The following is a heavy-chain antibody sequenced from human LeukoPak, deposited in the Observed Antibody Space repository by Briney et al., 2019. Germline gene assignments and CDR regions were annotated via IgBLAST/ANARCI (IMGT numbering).Heavy chain of an antibody. D-gene: IGHD5-18*01. Sequence: PGGSLRLSCAASGFTVSSNYMSWVRQARGKGLEWVSVIYSGGSTYYADSVTGRFTMSRDNSKNTLYLQMNSLRAEDTAVYYCARDLGSYGSVDAFDIWGQGTMVTVSS. J-gene: IGHJ3*02. CDR1: GFTVSSNY. CDR3: ARDLGSYGSVDAFDI. V-gene: IGHV3-53*01. CDR2: IYSGGST.